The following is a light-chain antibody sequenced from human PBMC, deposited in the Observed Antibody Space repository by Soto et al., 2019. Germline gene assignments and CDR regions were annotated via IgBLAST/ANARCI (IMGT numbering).Light chain of an antibody. CDR1: YSDVGAFNF. CDR2: NVS. V-gene: IGLV2-14*01. CDR3: NSYTTSRTYV. J-gene: IGLJ1*01. Sequence: QSVLTQPASVSGSPGQSITISCTGTYSDVGAFNFVTWYQRHPGKAPKLIICNVSERPSGVSNRFSGSKSGNTASLTIAGLQAEDEADYYCNSYTTSRTYVFGTGTKVTVL.